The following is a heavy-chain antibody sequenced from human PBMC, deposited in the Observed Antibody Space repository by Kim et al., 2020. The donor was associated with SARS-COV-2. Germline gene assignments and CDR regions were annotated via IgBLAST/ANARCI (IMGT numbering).Heavy chain of an antibody. CDR1: GFTFSSYA. CDR2: ISGSGGST. J-gene: IGHJ6*02. D-gene: IGHD6-19*01. V-gene: IGHV3-23*01. CDR3: AKTESRVSRYSSGWYEYYYYVWTS. Sequence: GGSLRLSCAASGFTFSSYAMSWVRQAPGKGLEWVSAISGSGGSTYYADSVKGRFTISRDNSKNTLYLQMNSLRAEDTAVYYCAKTESRVSRYSSGWYEYYYYVWTSGAKGPRSPSP.